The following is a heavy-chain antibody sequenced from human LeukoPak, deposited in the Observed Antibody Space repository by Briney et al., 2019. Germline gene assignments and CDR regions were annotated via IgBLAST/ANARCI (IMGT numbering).Heavy chain of an antibody. Sequence: PSETLSPTCKVSGGSISSYYWSWIRQPPGKGLEWIGYIYYRGSTNYNSSLKSRVTVSLDTSKSQFSLKLSSVTAADTAVYYCARLGGSSEFDYWGQGILVTVSS. D-gene: IGHD1-26*01. CDR3: ARLGGSSEFDY. CDR2: IYYRGST. V-gene: IGHV4-59*01. CDR1: GGSISSYY. J-gene: IGHJ4*02.